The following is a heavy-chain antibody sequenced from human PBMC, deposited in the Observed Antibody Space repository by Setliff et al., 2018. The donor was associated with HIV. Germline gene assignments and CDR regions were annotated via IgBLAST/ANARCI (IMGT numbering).Heavy chain of an antibody. J-gene: IGHJ3*02. CDR3: ARHWGNSFDI. D-gene: IGHD7-27*01. CDR2: ITTDGRLT. Sequence: PGGSLRLSCAASGFTFGDYHMIWIRQTPEKGLEWLSDITTDGRLTSYADSVKGRFTISRDNAENSLYLEMNNLRGEDTAVYYCARHWGNSFDIWGQGTLVTVSS. CDR1: GFTFGDYH. V-gene: IGHV3-11*04.